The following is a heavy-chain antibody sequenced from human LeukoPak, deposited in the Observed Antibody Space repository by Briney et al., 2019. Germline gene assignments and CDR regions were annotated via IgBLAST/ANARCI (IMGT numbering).Heavy chain of an antibody. J-gene: IGHJ4*02. Sequence: PSETLSLTCAVSGYSISNGYYWGWIRQPPGKGLEWIGSIYHSGSTYYNPSLKSRVTISVDTSKNQFSLKLSSVTAADTAVYYCARHLGYCSSTSCSPYYFDYWGQGTLVTVSS. CDR2: IYHSGST. CDR1: GYSISNGYY. V-gene: IGHV4-38-2*01. CDR3: ARHLGYCSSTSCSPYYFDY. D-gene: IGHD2-2*01.